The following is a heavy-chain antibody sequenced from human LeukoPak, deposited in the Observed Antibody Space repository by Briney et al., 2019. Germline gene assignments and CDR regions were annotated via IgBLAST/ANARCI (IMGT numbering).Heavy chain of an antibody. J-gene: IGHJ4*02. CDR2: ISGSGGST. Sequence: PGGSLRLSCAASGFTFSSYAMSWVRQAPGKGLEWVSAISGSGGSTYYADSVKGRFTISRDNSKNTLYLQMNSLRAEDTAVYYCAKVAHIVVVPAAIDFDYWGQGTLVTVSS. D-gene: IGHD2-2*01. CDR3: AKVAHIVVVPAAIDFDY. V-gene: IGHV3-23*01. CDR1: GFTFSSYA.